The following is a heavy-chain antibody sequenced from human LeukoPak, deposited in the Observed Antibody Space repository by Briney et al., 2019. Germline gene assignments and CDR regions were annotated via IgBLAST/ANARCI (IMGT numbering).Heavy chain of an antibody. Sequence: ASVKVSCKVSGYSLTELSMHWVRQAPGKGLEWMGAFDPEDGETIYAQKFQGRVTMTEDTSTDTAYMELSSLRSEDTAVYYCATGDVSGYDKLFDYWGQGTLVTVSS. CDR1: GYSLTELS. CDR2: FDPEDGET. V-gene: IGHV1-24*01. J-gene: IGHJ4*02. CDR3: ATGDVSGYDKLFDY. D-gene: IGHD5-12*01.